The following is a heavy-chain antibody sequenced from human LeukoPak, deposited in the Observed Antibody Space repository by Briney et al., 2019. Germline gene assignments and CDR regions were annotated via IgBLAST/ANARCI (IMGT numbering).Heavy chain of an antibody. V-gene: IGHV1-46*01. J-gene: IGHJ3*02. D-gene: IGHD3-10*01. CDR2: INPSGGST. CDR3: ARGPYGSGSYAGKHAFDI. CDR1: GYTFTSYY. Sequence: ASVKVSCKASGYTFTSYYMHWVRQAPGQGLEWMGLINPSGGSTSYAQKFQGRVTMTRDTSTSTVYMELSSLRSEDTAVYYCARGPYGSGSYAGKHAFDIWGQGTMVTVSS.